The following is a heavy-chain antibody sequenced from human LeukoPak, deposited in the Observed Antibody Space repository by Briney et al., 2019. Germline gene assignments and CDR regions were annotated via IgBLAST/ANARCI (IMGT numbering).Heavy chain of an antibody. CDR2: FNSDGSGT. CDR3: ARDRGYSFDY. J-gene: IGHJ4*02. Sequence: GGSLRLSCAASGFTFRTHWMDWVRQAPGKGLMWVSHFNSDGSGTTYADSVKGRFTIHRDNAKNTLYLQMNSLRAEDTAVYYCARDRGYSFDYWAQGTLVSVSS. D-gene: IGHD5-18*01. V-gene: IGHV3-74*01. CDR1: GFTFRTHW.